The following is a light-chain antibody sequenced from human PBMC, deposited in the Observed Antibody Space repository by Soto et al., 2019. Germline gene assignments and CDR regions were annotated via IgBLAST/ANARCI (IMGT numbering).Light chain of an antibody. CDR3: LQDFLSPRT. CDR2: AAS. Sequence: AIQMTQSPSSLSASVGDRVTITCRASQDIRTDLGWYQQKPGKAPKILIYAASNLQSGVPSRFSGSGSSTDFSLTISSLQPEDFATYYCLQDFLSPRTFGPGTKLEIK. J-gene: IGKJ2*01. V-gene: IGKV1-6*01. CDR1: QDIRTD.